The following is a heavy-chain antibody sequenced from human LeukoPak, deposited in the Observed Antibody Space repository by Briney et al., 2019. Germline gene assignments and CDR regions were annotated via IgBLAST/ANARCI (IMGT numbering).Heavy chain of an antibody. CDR2: IYTTGST. V-gene: IGHV4-4*07. D-gene: IGHD1-26*01. CDR3: ARAGYTISYYSLDY. CDR1: GGSINSYY. Sequence: AETLSLTCTVSGGSINSYYWGWIRQPAGKGLEWMGRIYTTGSTNYNPSLKSRVTISVDTSKNQFSLKLTSVTAADTGMYYCARAGYTISYYSLDYWGQGALVTVSS. J-gene: IGHJ4*02.